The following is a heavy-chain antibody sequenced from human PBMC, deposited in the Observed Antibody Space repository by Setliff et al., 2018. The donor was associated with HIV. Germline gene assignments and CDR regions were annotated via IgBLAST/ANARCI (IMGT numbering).Heavy chain of an antibody. D-gene: IGHD6-19*01. CDR2: IYHTGST. J-gene: IGHJ5*02. Sequence: PSETLSLTCTVSGGFISSSSYYWAWIRQPPGKGLEWVGHIYHTGSTYYNPSLKSRVSISVATSKSQFSLNIYSVTAADTAVYYCARLGAVAGPFGRFDPWGQGTMVTAPQ. CDR3: ARLGAVAGPFGRFDP. CDR1: GGFISSSSYY. V-gene: IGHV4-39*01.